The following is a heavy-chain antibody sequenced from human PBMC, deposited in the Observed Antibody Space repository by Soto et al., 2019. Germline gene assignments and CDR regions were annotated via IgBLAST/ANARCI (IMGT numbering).Heavy chain of an antibody. V-gene: IGHV1-2*02. D-gene: IGHD3-16*01. CDR2: INPKSGGT. Sequence: QVQLVQSGAEVKKPGASVKVSCKASGYTFNDYYIHWVRQAPGQGLEGMGWINPKSGGTNYAQKGQGRVTMTRDTSISTAYMEVSRLRTDDTAVYYCATLGAGARDYWGQGSLVTVSS. J-gene: IGHJ4*02. CDR1: GYTFNDYY. CDR3: ATLGAGARDY.